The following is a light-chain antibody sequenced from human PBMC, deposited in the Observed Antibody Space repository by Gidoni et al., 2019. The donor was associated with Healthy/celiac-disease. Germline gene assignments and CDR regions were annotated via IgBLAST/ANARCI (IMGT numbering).Light chain of an antibody. Sequence: ETLLTHSPGTLSLSPGERAPLSCRASQSVSSSYLAWYQQKPAEAPMLLIDGASSRATVIPDRCSGGGSGTDFTLTSSRLEPEYVAVYYCQQYGSSQTFGQGTKVEIK. CDR3: QQYGSSQT. CDR2: GAS. CDR1: QSVSSSY. V-gene: IGKV3-20*01. J-gene: IGKJ1*01.